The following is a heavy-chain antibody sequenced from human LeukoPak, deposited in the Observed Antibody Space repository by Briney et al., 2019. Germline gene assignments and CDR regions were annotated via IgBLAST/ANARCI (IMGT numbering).Heavy chain of an antibody. CDR3: AKDWGILAAAYAFDI. V-gene: IGHV3-43D*03. Sequence: QSGGSLRLSCAASGFTFDDYAMHWVRHAPGKGLEWVSLISWDGGSTYYADSVKGRFTISRDNSKNSLYLQMNSLRAEDTALYYCAKDWGILAAAYAFDIWGQGTMVTVSS. CDR2: ISWDGGST. D-gene: IGHD6-13*01. J-gene: IGHJ3*02. CDR1: GFTFDDYA.